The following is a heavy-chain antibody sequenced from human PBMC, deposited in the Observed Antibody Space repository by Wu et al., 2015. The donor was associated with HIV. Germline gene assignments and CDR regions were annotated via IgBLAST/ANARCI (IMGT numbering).Heavy chain of an antibody. D-gene: IGHD2-21*02. J-gene: IGHJ4*02. CDR1: GGTFTSHA. CDR3: ARTVTGHDYFDL. Sequence: QVQLVQSGAEVKKPGSSVKISCKASGGTFTSHAITWMRQAPGQGLEWMGGIFPISGTKNYAQKFQGRVTITADESTSTAYMELSSLRSDDTAVYFCARTVTGHDYFDLWGQGSLVTVSS. CDR2: IFPISGTK. V-gene: IGHV1-69*12.